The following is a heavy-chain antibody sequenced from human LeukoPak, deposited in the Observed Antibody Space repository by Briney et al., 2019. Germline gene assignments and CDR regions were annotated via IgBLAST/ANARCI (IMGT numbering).Heavy chain of an antibody. CDR3: ARPLAPVMLNAFDI. Sequence: PSETLSLTCTVSGGSISSGDYYWSWIRQPPGKGLEWIGYIYYSGSTYYNPSLKSRLTISGDTSKNQFSLRLSSVTAADTAVYYCARPLAPVMLNAFDIWGQGTMVTVSS. CDR1: GGSISSGDYY. D-gene: IGHD2-8*01. V-gene: IGHV4-30-4*01. CDR2: IYYSGST. J-gene: IGHJ3*02.